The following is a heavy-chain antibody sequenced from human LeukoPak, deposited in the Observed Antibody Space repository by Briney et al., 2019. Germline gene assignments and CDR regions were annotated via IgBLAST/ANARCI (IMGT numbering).Heavy chain of an antibody. CDR3: ARGALWFGELLDY. CDR1: GGSISSSSYY. V-gene: IGHV4-39*07. J-gene: IGHJ4*02. CDR2: IYYSGST. Sequence: SETLSLTCTVSGGSISSSSYYWGWIRQPPGKGLEWIGSIYYSGSTYYNPSLKSRVTISVDTSKNQFSLKLSSVTAADTAVYYCARGALWFGELLDYWGQGTLVTVSS. D-gene: IGHD3-10*01.